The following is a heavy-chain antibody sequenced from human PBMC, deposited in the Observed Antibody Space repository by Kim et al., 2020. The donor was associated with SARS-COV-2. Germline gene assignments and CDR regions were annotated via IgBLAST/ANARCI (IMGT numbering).Heavy chain of an antibody. CDR2: T. V-gene: IGHV1-46*01. Sequence: TSYAQKFQGTVTMTRDTSTSTVYMELSSLRSEDTAVYYCARDGDRYYFDYWGQGTLVTVSS. CDR3: ARDGDRYYFDY. J-gene: IGHJ4*02. D-gene: IGHD7-27*01.